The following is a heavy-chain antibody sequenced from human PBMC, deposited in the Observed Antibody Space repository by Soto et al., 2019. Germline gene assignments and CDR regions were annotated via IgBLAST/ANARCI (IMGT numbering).Heavy chain of an antibody. CDR1: GASVTSPEHY. D-gene: IGHD2-15*01. CDR3: ARGRYCLSGECVPKWFDR. Sequence: SETLSLTCSVSGASVTSPEHYWTWIRQSPGKGLEWIGYIYYGGSTVYNPSLKGRSTVSLDTSKNQFSLNLTSVTAADTVVYSCARGRYCLSGECVPKWFDRWGQGILVT. J-gene: IGHJ5*02. V-gene: IGHV4-30-4*02. CDR2: IYYGGST.